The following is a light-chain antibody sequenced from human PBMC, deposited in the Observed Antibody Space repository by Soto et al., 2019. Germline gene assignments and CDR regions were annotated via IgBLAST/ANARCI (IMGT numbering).Light chain of an antibody. Sequence: QSVLTQPPSASGSPGQSVTISCTVTSSDVGGYNYVSWYQQHPGKAPKLMIYEVSKRPSGVPDRFSGSKSGNTASLTVSGLQAEDEADYYCSSYAAGNTVVFGGGTKLTVL. J-gene: IGLJ2*01. V-gene: IGLV2-8*01. CDR1: SSDVGGYNY. CDR3: SSYAAGNTVV. CDR2: EVS.